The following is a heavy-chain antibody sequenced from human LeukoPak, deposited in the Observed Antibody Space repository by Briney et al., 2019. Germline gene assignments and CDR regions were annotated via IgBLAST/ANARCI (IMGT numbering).Heavy chain of an antibody. CDR3: ARAAAGTDRHYYYYYMDV. V-gene: IGHV4-4*07. CDR2: IYTSGST. D-gene: IGHD6-13*01. Sequence: PSETLSLTCTVSGGSISSYYWSWIRQPAGKGLEWIGRIYTSGSTNYNPSLKSRVTMSVDTSKNQFSLKLSSVTAADTAVYYCARAAAGTDRHYYYYYMDVWGKGTTVTVSS. J-gene: IGHJ6*03. CDR1: GGSISSYY.